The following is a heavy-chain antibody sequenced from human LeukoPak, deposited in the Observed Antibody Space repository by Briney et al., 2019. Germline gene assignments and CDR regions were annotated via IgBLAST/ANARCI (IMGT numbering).Heavy chain of an antibody. J-gene: IGHJ5*02. CDR3: ARAPPWYYDFWSGSWFDP. CDR1: GGSISSYY. CDR2: IYYSGST. V-gene: IGHV4-59*01. Sequence: SETLSLTCTVSGGSISSYYWSWIRQPPGKGLEWIGYIYYSGSTNYNPSLKSRVTISVDTSKNQFSLKLSSVTAADTAVYYCARAPPWYYDFWSGSWFDPWGQGTLVTVSS. D-gene: IGHD3-3*01.